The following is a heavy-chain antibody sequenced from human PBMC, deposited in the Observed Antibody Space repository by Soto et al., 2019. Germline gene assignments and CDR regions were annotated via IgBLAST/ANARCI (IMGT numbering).Heavy chain of an antibody. J-gene: IGHJ5*02. CDR3: ASGVLRFLQWFDP. Sequence: QVQLQESGPGLVKPSETLSLTCTVSGASVNSENYYWSCIRQSPGKGLEWIGYVYYSGSTNYNPSLKSRATISLDTYKNQFSLKMTSMTSADTAFYYCASGVLRFLQWFDPWGQGTLVTVSS. CDR2: VYYSGST. V-gene: IGHV4-61*01. CDR1: GASVNSENYY. D-gene: IGHD3-3*01.